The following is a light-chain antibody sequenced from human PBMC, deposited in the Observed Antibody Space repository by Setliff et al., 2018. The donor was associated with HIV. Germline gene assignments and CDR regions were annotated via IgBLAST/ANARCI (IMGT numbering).Light chain of an antibody. CDR3: SSYTSSSPYV. CDR2: EVT. V-gene: IGLV2-14*01. Sequence: QPALAQPASVSGSPGQSITISCTGTSSDIGGYNFVSWYQHHPGKAPKLMIYEVTNRPSGVSNRFSGSKSGNTASLTISGLQADDEADYYCSSYTSSSPYVFGTGTKVTVL. CDR1: SSDIGGYNF. J-gene: IGLJ1*01.